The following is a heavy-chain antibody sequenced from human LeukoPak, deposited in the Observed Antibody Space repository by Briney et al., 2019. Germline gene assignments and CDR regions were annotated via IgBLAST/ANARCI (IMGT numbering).Heavy chain of an antibody. D-gene: IGHD2-2*01. CDR3: ARDRGYCSSTSCRRVWFDP. CDR1: GYTFTSYA. V-gene: IGHV1-3*01. J-gene: IGHJ5*02. CDR2: INAGNGNT. Sequence: GASVKVSCKASGYTFTSYAMHWVRQAPGQRLEWMGWINAGNGNTKYSQKFQGRVTITRDTSASTAYMELSSLRSEGTAVYYCARDRGYCSSTSCRRVWFDPWGQGTLVTVSS.